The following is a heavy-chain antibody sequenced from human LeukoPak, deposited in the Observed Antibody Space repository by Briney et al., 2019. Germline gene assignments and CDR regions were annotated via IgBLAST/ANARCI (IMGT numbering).Heavy chain of an antibody. CDR2: INPNSGGT. Sequence: ASVKVSCKASGYTFTGYYMHWVRQAPGQGLEWMGRINPNSGGTNYAQKFQGRVTMTRDTSISTAYMELSRLRSDDTAVYYCARSEMVAATVYHFDYWGRGTLVTVSS. CDR3: ARSEMVAATVYHFDY. D-gene: IGHD2-15*01. V-gene: IGHV1-2*06. J-gene: IGHJ4*02. CDR1: GYTFTGYY.